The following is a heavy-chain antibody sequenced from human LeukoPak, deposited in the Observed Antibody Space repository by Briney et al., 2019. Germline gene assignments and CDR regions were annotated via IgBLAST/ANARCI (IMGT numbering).Heavy chain of an antibody. D-gene: IGHD6-19*01. Sequence: PPGGSLILSCAASGITFGSYWMTWVRQAPGKGLECVANIKPDGSEKHYVDSVEGRFTISRDNAKNSLFLEMNSLRAEDTAVYYCARGRMAVAGSYGYWGQGTLVTVSS. CDR2: IKPDGSEK. V-gene: IGHV3-7*05. CDR1: GITFGSYW. J-gene: IGHJ4*02. CDR3: ARGRMAVAGSYGY.